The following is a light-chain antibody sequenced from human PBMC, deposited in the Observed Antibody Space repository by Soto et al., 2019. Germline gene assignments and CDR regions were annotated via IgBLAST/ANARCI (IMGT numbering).Light chain of an antibody. Sequence: QSVLTQPRSVSGSPGQSVTISCTGTNSDVGGYNYVSWYQQHPGTAPKLTIYDVIKRPSGVPDRFSGSKSGNTASLTISGLQAEDEADYFCCSYAGSYTYVFGTGTKVTVL. CDR2: DVI. CDR1: NSDVGGYNY. J-gene: IGLJ1*01. V-gene: IGLV2-11*01. CDR3: CSYAGSYTYV.